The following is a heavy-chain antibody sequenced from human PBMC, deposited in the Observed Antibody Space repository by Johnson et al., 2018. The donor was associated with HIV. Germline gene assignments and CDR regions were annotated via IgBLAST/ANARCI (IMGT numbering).Heavy chain of an antibody. D-gene: IGHD3-16*02. Sequence: QVQLVESGGGVVQPGGSLRLSCAASGFIFSSYGMHWVRQAPGKGLQWVAFIRYDGSNKYYADSVKGRFTISRDNSKNTLYLQMNSLRAEDTAVYYCEKGGDYVWGSYRYPDAFDIWGQGTMVTVSS. CDR1: GFIFSSYG. CDR3: EKGGDYVWGSYRYPDAFDI. CDR2: IRYDGSNK. J-gene: IGHJ3*02. V-gene: IGHV3-30*02.